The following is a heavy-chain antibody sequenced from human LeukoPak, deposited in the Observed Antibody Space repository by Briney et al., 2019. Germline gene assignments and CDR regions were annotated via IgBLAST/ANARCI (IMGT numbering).Heavy chain of an antibody. CDR3: ARWRLSGDALTTYHYKTVIDNYFDP. CDR2: IIPTLDTV. V-gene: IGHV1-69*04. D-gene: IGHD3-16*02. Sequence: SVKVSCKVSGDTFSTYGISWVRQAPGQGLEWVGRIIPTLDTVKSAQKFRGRLTISADKSSNTAYMELSSLRSDDTAMYFCARWRLSGDALTTYHYKTVIDNYFDPWGQGTLVTVSS. J-gene: IGHJ5*02. CDR1: GDTFSTYG.